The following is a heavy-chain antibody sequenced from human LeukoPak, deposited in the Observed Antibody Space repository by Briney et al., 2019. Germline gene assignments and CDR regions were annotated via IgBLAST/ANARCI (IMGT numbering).Heavy chain of an antibody. CDR1: GFTFSSYS. CDR3: ARDRGLAADEFDY. J-gene: IGHJ4*02. V-gene: IGHV3-21*01. Sequence: SGGSLRLSCAASGFTFSSYSMNWVRQAPGKGLEWVSSISSSSSYIKYADSVKGRFTISRDNAKNSLYLQMNSLRAEDTAVYYCARDRGLAADEFDYWGQGTLVTVSS. CDR2: ISSSSSYI. D-gene: IGHD6-13*01.